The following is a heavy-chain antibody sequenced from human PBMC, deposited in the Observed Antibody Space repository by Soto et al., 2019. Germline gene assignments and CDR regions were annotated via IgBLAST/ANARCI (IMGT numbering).Heavy chain of an antibody. Sequence: SETLSLTCPVSGGSISSYYLSWIRQPPGKGLEWIGYIYYSGSTNYNPSLKSRVTISVDTSKNQFSLKLSSVTAADTAVYYCARDIGYGDYSYYYYGMDVWGQGTTVTVSS. V-gene: IGHV4-59*12. J-gene: IGHJ6*02. CDR1: GGSISSYY. D-gene: IGHD4-17*01. CDR2: IYYSGST. CDR3: ARDIGYGDYSYYYYGMDV.